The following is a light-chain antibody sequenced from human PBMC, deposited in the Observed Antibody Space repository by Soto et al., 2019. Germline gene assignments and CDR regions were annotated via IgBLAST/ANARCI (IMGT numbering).Light chain of an antibody. CDR2: RDT. CDR1: KIGGKI. J-gene: IGLJ1*01. Sequence: SYELTQALSVSVALGQTARITSGGKKIGGKIVQWYQQRPGQAPVLVIYRDTIRPSGIPERLSGSNSGNTATLTISRAQAGDESDYYCQVWDSTTASYVFGTGTKLTVL. CDR3: QVWDSTTASYV. V-gene: IGLV3-9*01.